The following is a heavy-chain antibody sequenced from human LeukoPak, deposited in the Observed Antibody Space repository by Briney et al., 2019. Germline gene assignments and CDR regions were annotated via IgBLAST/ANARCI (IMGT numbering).Heavy chain of an antibody. D-gene: IGHD4-11*01. CDR1: GFTFSSYG. V-gene: IGHV3-30*18. CDR2: ISYDGSNK. CDR3: AKDDDDYPFDY. Sequence: GGSLRLSCTASGFTFSSYGMHWVRQAPGKGLEWVAVISYDGSNKYYADSVKGRFTISRDNSKNTLYLQMNSLRAEDTAVYYCAKDDDDYPFDYCGQGTLVTVSS. J-gene: IGHJ4*02.